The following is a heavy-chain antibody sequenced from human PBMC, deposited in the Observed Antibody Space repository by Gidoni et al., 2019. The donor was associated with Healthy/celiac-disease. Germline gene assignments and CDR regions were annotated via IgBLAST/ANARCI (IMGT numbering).Heavy chain of an antibody. CDR1: GSTFSSYG. Sequence: QVQLVESGGGVVQPWRSLRLSCEASGSTFSSYGMQWVRQAPGKGLEWVAVISYDGSNKYYADSVKGRFTISRDNSKNTLYLKMNSLRAEDTAVYYCAKDRGLRFLEWLLDLWGQGTLVTVSS. V-gene: IGHV3-30*18. CDR3: AKDRGLRFLEWLLDL. CDR2: ISYDGSNK. D-gene: IGHD3-3*01. J-gene: IGHJ5*02.